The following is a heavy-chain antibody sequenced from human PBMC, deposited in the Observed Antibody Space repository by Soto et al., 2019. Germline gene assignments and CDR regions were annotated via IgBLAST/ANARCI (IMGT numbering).Heavy chain of an antibody. CDR3: AKDPGFRIAADAFDI. CDR2: ISGSGGST. Sequence: GGSLRLSCAASGFTFSSYAMSWVRQAPGKGLEWVSAISGSGGSTYYADSVKGRFTISRDNSKNTLYLQMDSLRAEDTAVYYCAKDPGFRIAADAFDIWGQGTMVTVSS. V-gene: IGHV3-23*01. D-gene: IGHD2-15*01. J-gene: IGHJ3*02. CDR1: GFTFSSYA.